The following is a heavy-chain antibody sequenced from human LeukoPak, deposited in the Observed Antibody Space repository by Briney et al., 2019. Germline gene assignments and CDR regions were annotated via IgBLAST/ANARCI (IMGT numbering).Heavy chain of an antibody. J-gene: IGHJ4*02. CDR1: GFTFSSYG. Sequence: GGSLRLSCAASGFTFSSYGMHWVRQAPGKGLEWVAVIWYGGSNKYYADSVKGRFTISRDNSKNTLYLQMNSLRAEDTAVYYCAKAGGVYSSSFFDYWGQGTLVTVSS. V-gene: IGHV3-30*02. D-gene: IGHD6-6*01. CDR2: IWYGGSNK. CDR3: AKAGGVYSSSFFDY.